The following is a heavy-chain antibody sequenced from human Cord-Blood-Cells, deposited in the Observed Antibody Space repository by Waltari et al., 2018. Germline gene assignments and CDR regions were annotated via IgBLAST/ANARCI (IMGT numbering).Heavy chain of an antibody. CDR3: ARGKYYYYYMDV. CDR1: GYSVTSYD. Sequence: QAQPVPSGVEVKKPGASLKGACKASGYSVTSYDSTCVAQATGQGLEWMGWMNPNSGNTGYAQKFQGRVTITRNTSISTAYMELSSLRSEDTAVYYCARGKYYYYYMDVWGKGTTVTVSS. V-gene: IGHV1-8*03. J-gene: IGHJ6*03. CDR2: MNPNSGNT.